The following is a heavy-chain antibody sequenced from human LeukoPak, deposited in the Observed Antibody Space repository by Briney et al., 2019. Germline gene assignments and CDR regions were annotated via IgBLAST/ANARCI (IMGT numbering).Heavy chain of an antibody. V-gene: IGHV3-66*01. D-gene: IGHD6-13*01. CDR1: GITVSSNY. J-gene: IGHJ5*02. CDR2: IYSGGST. Sequence: GGSLRPSCAASGITVSSNYMSWVRQAPGKGLEWVSVIYSGGSTYYADSVMGRFTISRDNSKNTLFLQMNSLRAEDTAVYYCVRFPWQQLVADPSWGQGTLVTVSS. CDR3: VRFPWQQLVADPS.